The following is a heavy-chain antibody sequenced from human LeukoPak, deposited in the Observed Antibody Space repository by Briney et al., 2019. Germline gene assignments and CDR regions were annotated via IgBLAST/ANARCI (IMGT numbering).Heavy chain of an antibody. CDR1: GGSISSYY. Sequence: PSETLSLTCTVSGGSISSYYWSWIRQPPGKGLEWIGEINHSGSTNYNPSLKSRVTISVDTSKNQFSLKLSSVTAADTAVYYCARTGGSYWSGPTFDYWGQGTLVTVSS. CDR3: ARTGGSYWSGPTFDY. CDR2: INHSGST. J-gene: IGHJ4*02. D-gene: IGHD1-26*01. V-gene: IGHV4-34*01.